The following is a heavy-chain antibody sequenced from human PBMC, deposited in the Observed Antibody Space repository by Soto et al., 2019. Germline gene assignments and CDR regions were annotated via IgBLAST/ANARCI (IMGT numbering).Heavy chain of an antibody. J-gene: IGHJ4*02. V-gene: IGHV4-4*07. D-gene: IGHD3-3*01. CDR2: IDNSGNT. Sequence: SETLSLTCTVSDGTISTYFCNWIRQPAGKGLEWIGRIDNSGNTNYNPSLKSRVTMSADTSRNQFSLKLNSVTAADKAVYYCARGGQDFWSGQFYYWVKGGPVTVSS. CDR1: DGTISTYF. CDR3: ARGGQDFWSGQFYY.